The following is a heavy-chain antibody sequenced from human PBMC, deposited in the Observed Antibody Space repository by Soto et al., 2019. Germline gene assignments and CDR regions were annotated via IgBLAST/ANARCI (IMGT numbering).Heavy chain of an antibody. CDR3: AKVFVFTIREGFDY. CDR1: GFTFSSYA. J-gene: IGHJ4*02. V-gene: IGHV3-23*01. D-gene: IGHD3-3*01. CDR2: ITGSGDST. Sequence: EVQLLESAGGWVQPGGSLRLSCAASGFTFSSYAMSWVRQAPGKGLEWVSAITGSGDSTYYADSVKGRFTVSRDNSKNTLYLQMNSLRAEDTAVYYCAKVFVFTIREGFDYWGLGTLVTVSS.